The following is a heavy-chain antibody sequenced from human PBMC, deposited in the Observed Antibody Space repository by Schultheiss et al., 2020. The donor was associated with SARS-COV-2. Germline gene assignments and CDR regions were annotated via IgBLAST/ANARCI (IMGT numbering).Heavy chain of an antibody. CDR2: ISYDGSNK. CDR1: GFTFSSYA. D-gene: IGHD2-2*01. CDR3: AKGPCSSTSCYADYFDY. V-gene: IGHV3-30*04. J-gene: IGHJ4*02. Sequence: GGSLRLSCAASGFTFSSYAMHWVRQAPGKGLEWVAVISYDGSNKYYADSVKGRFTISRDNSKNTLYLQMNSLRAEDTAVYYCAKGPCSSTSCYADYFDYWGQGTLVTVSS.